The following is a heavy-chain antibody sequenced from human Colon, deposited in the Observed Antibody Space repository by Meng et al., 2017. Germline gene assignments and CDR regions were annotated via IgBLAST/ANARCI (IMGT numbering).Heavy chain of an antibody. CDR3: VRSSAWVRTGFDP. J-gene: IGHJ5*02. D-gene: IGHD3-22*01. Sequence: QVQLQESGPGLVKPSGNLSLTCSVSGGSISTSGYYWGWIRQPPGKGLEWIGSIGHSGFTYYTPSLKSRVAVSLDTSKSQFSLILTSVTAADTAVYYCVRSSAWVRTGFDPWGQGTLVTVSS. CDR1: GGSISTSGYY. CDR2: IGHSGFT. V-gene: IGHV4-39*01.